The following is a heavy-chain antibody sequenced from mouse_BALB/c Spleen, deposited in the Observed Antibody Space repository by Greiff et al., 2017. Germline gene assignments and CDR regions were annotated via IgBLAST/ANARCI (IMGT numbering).Heavy chain of an antibody. CDR1: GYAFTSYN. Sequence: EVQLVESGPELVKPGASVKVSCKASGYAFTSYNMYWVKQSHGKSLEWIGYIDPYNGGTSYNQKFKGKATLTVDKSSSTAYMHLNSLTSEDSAVYYCARGAIYYGNPWYFDVWGAGTTVTVSS. CDR2: IDPYNGGT. V-gene: IGHV1S135*01. J-gene: IGHJ1*01. CDR3: ARGAIYYGNPWYFDV. D-gene: IGHD2-1*01.